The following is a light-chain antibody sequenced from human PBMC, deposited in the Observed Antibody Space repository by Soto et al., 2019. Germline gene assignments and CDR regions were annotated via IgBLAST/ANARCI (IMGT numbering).Light chain of an antibody. CDR3: QQYRSSPPST. J-gene: IGKJ4*01. Sequence: EIMLTQSPGTLSLSPGERATLSCRASQSVSSSYLAWYQQKPGQAPRILIYGASSRASGIPDRFSGSGSGTDFTLTISRLEPEDFAVYYCQQYRSSPPSTFGGGTKVEIK. CDR1: QSVSSSY. V-gene: IGKV3-20*01. CDR2: GAS.